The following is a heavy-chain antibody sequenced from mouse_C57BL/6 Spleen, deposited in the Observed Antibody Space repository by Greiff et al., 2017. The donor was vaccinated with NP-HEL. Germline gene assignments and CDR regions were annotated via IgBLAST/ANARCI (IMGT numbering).Heavy chain of an antibody. CDR2: INYDGSST. CDR1: GFTFSDYY. Sequence: EVKLMESEGGLVQPGSSMKLSCTASGFTFSDYYMAWVRQVPEKGLEWVANINYDGSSTYYLDSLKSRFIISGDNAKNILYLKMNSLKSEDTATYYCARDPDSSGYEYFDVWGTGTTVTVSS. CDR3: ARDPDSSGYEYFDV. D-gene: IGHD3-2*02. V-gene: IGHV5-16*01. J-gene: IGHJ1*03.